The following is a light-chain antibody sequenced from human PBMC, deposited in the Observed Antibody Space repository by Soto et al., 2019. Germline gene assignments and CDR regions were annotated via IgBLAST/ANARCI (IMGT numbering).Light chain of an antibody. V-gene: IGLV1-40*01. CDR2: GNS. CDR1: SSNIGAGYD. CDR3: QSYDSSLSGSVV. Sequence: QAVVTQPPSVYGAPGQRVPISCTGSSSNIGAGYDVHWYQQLPGTAPKLLIYGNSNRPSGVPDRFSGSKSVTSASLAITGLQAENEADYYCQSYDSSLSGSVVFGGGTKLTVL. J-gene: IGLJ2*01.